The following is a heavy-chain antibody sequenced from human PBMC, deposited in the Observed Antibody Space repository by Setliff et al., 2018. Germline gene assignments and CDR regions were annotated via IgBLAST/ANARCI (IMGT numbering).Heavy chain of an antibody. CDR1: GYIFTSYG. V-gene: IGHV1-18*01. Sequence: ASVKVSCKASGYIFTSYGISWVRQAPGQGLEWMGWISSYNGKTNYAQKLQGRVTMTTDTSTTTAYLELASLRDDDTAVYYCVRGPGPSVVVAIPFDHWGQGSLVTVSS. J-gene: IGHJ4*02. D-gene: IGHD5-12*01. CDR2: ISSYNGKT. CDR3: VRGPGPSVVVAIPFDH.